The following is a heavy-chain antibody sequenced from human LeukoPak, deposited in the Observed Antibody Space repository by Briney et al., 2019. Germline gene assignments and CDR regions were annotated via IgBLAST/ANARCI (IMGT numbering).Heavy chain of an antibody. CDR1: GFTFSSYA. CDR2: ISYDGSNK. D-gene: IGHD4-17*01. CDR3: AGSYMTTDYYFDY. V-gene: IGHV3-30*01. Sequence: PGGSLRLSCAASGFTFSSYAMHWVRQAPGKGLEWVAVISYDGSNKYYADSVKGRFTISRDNSKDTLYLQMNSLRAEDTAVYYCAGSYMTTDYYFDYWGQGTLVTVSS. J-gene: IGHJ4*02.